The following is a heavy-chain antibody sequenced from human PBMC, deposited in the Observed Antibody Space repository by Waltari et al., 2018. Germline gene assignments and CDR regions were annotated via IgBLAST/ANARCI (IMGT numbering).Heavy chain of an antibody. Sequence: QVQLVQAGAEVKKPGSSVKVSCKASGGTFSSYAISWVLPAPGQGLEWMGRIIPIFGTATYAQNFQGRVTITADKSTSTAYMELSSLRSEDTAVYYCARDIRASSGYSLYYFDYWGQGTLVTVSS. V-gene: IGHV1-69*13. CDR3: ARDIRASSGYSLYYFDY. J-gene: IGHJ4*02. CDR1: GGTFSSYA. CDR2: IIPIFGTA. D-gene: IGHD3-22*01.